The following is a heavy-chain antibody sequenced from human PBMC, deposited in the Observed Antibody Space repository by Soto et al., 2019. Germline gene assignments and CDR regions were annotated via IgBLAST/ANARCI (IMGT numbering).Heavy chain of an antibody. D-gene: IGHD4-4*01. CDR1: GGSISSYY. Sequence: QVQLQESGPGLVKPSETLSLTCTVSGGSISSYYWSWIRQPPGKGLEWIGYIYYSGSTNYNPSLKSRVTISVDTSKNQFSLKLSSVNAADTAVYYCARGADYSPYNWFDPWGQGTLVTVSS. CDR3: ARGADYSPYNWFDP. CDR2: IYYSGST. J-gene: IGHJ5*02. V-gene: IGHV4-59*01.